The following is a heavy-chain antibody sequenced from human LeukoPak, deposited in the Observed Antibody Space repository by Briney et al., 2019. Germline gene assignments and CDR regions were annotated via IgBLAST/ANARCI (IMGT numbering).Heavy chain of an antibody. CDR1: GGSFSGYY. CDR2: INHSGST. Sequence: SETLSLTCAVYGGSFSGYYWSWIRQPPGKGLEWIGEINHSGSTNYNPSLKSRVTISVDTSKSQFSLKLSSVTAADTAVYYCARGITMIVVVTKGWFDPWGQGTLVTVSS. J-gene: IGHJ5*02. CDR3: ARGITMIVVVTKGWFDP. V-gene: IGHV4-34*01. D-gene: IGHD3-22*01.